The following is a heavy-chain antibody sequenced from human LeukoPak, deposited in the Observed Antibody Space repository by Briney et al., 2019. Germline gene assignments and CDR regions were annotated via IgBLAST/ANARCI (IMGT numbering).Heavy chain of an antibody. V-gene: IGHV3-23*01. CDR2: ISGSGGST. CDR1: GFTFSSYA. Sequence: GGSLRLSCAASGFTFSSYAMSWVRKAPGECLEWVSAISGSGGSTYYADCVKGRVTISRDNSKHPLYLQMNSLSAEDTAVYYCAKDRRLAPGYGMDVWGQGTTVTVSS. D-gene: IGHD6-19*01. CDR3: AKDRRLAPGYGMDV. J-gene: IGHJ6*02.